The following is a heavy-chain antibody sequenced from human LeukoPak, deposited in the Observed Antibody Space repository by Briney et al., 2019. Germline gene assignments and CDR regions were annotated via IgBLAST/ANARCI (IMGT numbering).Heavy chain of an antibody. D-gene: IGHD2-15*01. CDR3: TRDLGPAAT. V-gene: IGHV3-73*01. CDR1: GFTFSGSA. J-gene: IGHJ4*02. Sequence: AGGSLKLSCAASGFTFSGSAMHWVRQASGEGLEWVGRIRSKANSYATAYAASVKGRFTISRDDSKNTAYLQMNSLKTEDTAVYYCTRDLGPAATWGQGTLVTVSS. CDR2: IRSKANSYAT.